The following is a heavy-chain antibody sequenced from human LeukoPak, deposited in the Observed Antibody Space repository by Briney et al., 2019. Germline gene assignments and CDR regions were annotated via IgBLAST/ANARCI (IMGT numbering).Heavy chain of an antibody. CDR2: INHSGST. CDR3: ARIGAGARNAFDI. J-gene: IGHJ3*02. CDR1: GGSFSGYY. D-gene: IGHD6-19*01. V-gene: IGHV4-34*01. Sequence: SETLSLTCAVYGGSFSGYYWSWIRQPPGKGLEWIGEINHSGSTNYNPSLKSRVTISVDTSKNQFSLKLSSVTAADTAVYYCARIGAGARNAFDIWGQGTMVTVSS.